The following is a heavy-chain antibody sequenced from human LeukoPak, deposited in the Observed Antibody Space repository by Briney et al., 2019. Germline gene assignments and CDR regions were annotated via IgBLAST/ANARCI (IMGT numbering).Heavy chain of an antibody. J-gene: IGHJ4*02. D-gene: IGHD1-26*01. V-gene: IGHV4-4*02. Sequence: SETLSLSCGVSGGSIISTKWWSWVRQPPGQGLEWIGEISLRGVTNYNPSLKSRVTISLDRSKNHLSLTLTSVTAADTAVSYCSRGSGGFSPFGYWGQGTLVTVSS. CDR2: ISLRGVT. CDR1: GGSIISTKW. CDR3: SRGSGGFSPFGY.